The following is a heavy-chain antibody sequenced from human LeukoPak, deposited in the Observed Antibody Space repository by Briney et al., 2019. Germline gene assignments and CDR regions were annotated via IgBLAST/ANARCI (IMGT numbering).Heavy chain of an antibody. V-gene: IGHV3-11*01. CDR3: ARVATGWLSFDY. D-gene: IGHD1-14*01. Sequence: PGGSLRLSCTASGFTFGDYALSWFRQAPGKGLEWVSYISNTGSTIYYADSVKGRFTISRDNTKNSLYLQVNSLRAEDTAVYYCARVATGWLSFDYWGQGTLVTVSS. CDR1: GFTFGDYA. CDR2: ISNTGSTI. J-gene: IGHJ4*02.